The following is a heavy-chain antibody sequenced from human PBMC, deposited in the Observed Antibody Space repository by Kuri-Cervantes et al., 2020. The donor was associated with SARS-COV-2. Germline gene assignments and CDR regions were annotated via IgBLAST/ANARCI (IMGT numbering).Heavy chain of an antibody. V-gene: IGHV3-64*02. Sequence: ETLSLTCAASGFTFSSYWMSWVRQAPGKGLEYVSAISSNGGSTYYADSVKGRFTISRDNSKNTLYLQMGSLRAEDMAVYYCAKDQGDSYGISYFDYWGQGTLVTVSS. D-gene: IGHD5-18*01. J-gene: IGHJ4*02. CDR3: AKDQGDSYGISYFDY. CDR1: GFTFSSYW. CDR2: ISSNGGST.